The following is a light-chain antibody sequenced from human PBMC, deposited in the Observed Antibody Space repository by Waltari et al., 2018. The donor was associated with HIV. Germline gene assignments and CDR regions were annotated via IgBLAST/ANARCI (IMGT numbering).Light chain of an antibody. J-gene: IGLJ3*02. CDR2: EVN. V-gene: IGLV2-23*02. CDR3: SSYEGGTSWV. CDR1: SSYVGNYNL. Sequence: QSALTQPASLSGSPGQSIAISCPRTSSYVGNYNLVSWYQQSHGKDHRLMIYEVNKRPSGISNRFSGSKSGNTASLIISGLQSEDEDYYYCSSYEGGTSWVFGGGTKLTVL.